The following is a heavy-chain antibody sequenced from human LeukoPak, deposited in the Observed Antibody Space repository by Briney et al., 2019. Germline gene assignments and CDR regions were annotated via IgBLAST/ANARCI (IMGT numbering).Heavy chain of an antibody. CDR2: IHPEGNEK. J-gene: IGHJ4*02. V-gene: IGHV3-7*04. CDR3: ARGDAFSGDH. Sequence: GGSLRLSCAVSGFSFTNFWMSWVRQAPGRGLEWVANIHPEGNEKYYVESVKGRFTISRDNTKNLLFLQMNGLRVEDTAVYYCARGDAFSGDHWGQGTLVTVSS. CDR1: GFSFTNFW.